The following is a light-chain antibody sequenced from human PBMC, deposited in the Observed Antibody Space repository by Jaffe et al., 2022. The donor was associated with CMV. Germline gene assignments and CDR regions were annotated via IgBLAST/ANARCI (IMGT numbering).Light chain of an antibody. V-gene: IGLV1-44*01. J-gene: IGLJ2*01. Sequence: QSVLTQPPSASGTPGQRVTISCSGSSFNIRSNTFNWYQELPGTAPKLLIYSNNQRPPGVPDRFSGSKSGTSSSLDISGLQSEDEADYYCAAWDDSLNGPVFGGGTKLTVL. CDR2: SNN. CDR3: AAWDDSLNGPV. CDR1: SFNIRSNT.